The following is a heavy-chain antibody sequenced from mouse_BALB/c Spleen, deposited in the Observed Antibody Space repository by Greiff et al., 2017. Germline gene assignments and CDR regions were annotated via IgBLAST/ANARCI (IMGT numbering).Heavy chain of an antibody. CDR1: GYTFTSYW. CDR2: IYPGSGST. CDR3: TREGTGTGAWFAY. D-gene: IGHD4-1*01. V-gene: IGHV1S22*01. J-gene: IGHJ3*01. Sequence: LQQPGSELVRPGASVKLSCKASGYTFTSYWMHWVKQRHGQGLEWIGNIYPGSGSTNYDEKFKSKGTLTVDTSSSTAYMHLSSLTSEDSAVYYCTREGTGTGAWFAYWGQGTLVTVSA.